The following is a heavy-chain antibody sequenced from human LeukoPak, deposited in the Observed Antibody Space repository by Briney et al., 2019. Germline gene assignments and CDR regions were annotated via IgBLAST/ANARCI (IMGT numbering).Heavy chain of an antibody. D-gene: IGHD3-10*01. J-gene: IGHJ4*02. CDR2: VAYDGGNK. V-gene: IGHV3-33*01. CDR1: GFTFSSNG. Sequence: GRSLRLSCAASGFTFSSNGMHWVRQAPGKGLEWVALVAYDGGNKYYADSVKGRFTISRDNSKSTVFLQMNSLRAEDTAVYYCARDRGSAMIRGSIIGGSFDNWGQGTLVTVSS. CDR3: ARDRGSAMIRGSIIGGSFDN.